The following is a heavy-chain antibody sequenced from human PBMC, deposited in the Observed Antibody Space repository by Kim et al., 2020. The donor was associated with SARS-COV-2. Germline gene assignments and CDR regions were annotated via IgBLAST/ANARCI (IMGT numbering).Heavy chain of an antibody. CDR3: AREGAAAGTGYFDY. J-gene: IGHJ4*02. Sequence: AQKFQGRVTITADESTSTAYMELSSLRSEDTAVYYCAREGAAAGTGYFDYCGQGTLVTVSS. D-gene: IGHD6-13*01. V-gene: IGHV1-69*01.